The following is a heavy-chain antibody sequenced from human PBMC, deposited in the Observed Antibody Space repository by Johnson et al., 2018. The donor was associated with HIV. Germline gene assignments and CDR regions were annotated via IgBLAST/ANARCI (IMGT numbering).Heavy chain of an antibody. CDR2: IAYDGSKK. V-gene: IGHV3-30*18. Sequence: QVQLVESGGGVVQPGRSLRLSCAASGFTFSSYAMSWVRQAPGKGLEWVAIIAYDGSKKYYADSVKGRFTISRDNSKNTLYLQMNSLRAEDTALYYCAKGRGSNWYTGAFDIWGQGTMVTVSA. D-gene: IGHD6-13*01. CDR3: AKGRGSNWYTGAFDI. J-gene: IGHJ3*02. CDR1: GFTFSSYA.